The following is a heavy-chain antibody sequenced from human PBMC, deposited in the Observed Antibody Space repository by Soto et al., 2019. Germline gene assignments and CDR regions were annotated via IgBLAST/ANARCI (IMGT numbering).Heavy chain of an antibody. CDR2: ISAHNGNT. CDR3: ARGRYGDY. Sequence: QVHLVQSGAEVKKPGASVKVSCQGSGYAFTTYGITWVRQAPGQGLEWMGWISAHNGNTNYAQKLQGRVTVTRDTATSTAYMEVRSLKYGDTAVYYCARGRYGDYWGHGALFTVSS. D-gene: IGHD1-1*01. CDR1: GYAFTTYG. J-gene: IGHJ4*01. V-gene: IGHV1-18*01.